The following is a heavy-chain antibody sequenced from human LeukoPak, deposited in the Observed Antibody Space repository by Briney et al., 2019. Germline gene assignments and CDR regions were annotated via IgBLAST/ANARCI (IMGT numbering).Heavy chain of an antibody. CDR3: AKDTTRALLRYFGPHFDY. J-gene: IGHJ4*02. V-gene: IGHV3-23*01. Sequence: QPGGSLRLSCAASGFTFSSYGMSWVRQAPGKGLEWVSAISGSGGSTYYADSVKGRFTISRDNSKNTLYLQMNSLRAEDTAVYYCAKDTTRALLRYFGPHFDYWGQGTLVTVSS. D-gene: IGHD3-9*01. CDR2: ISGSGGST. CDR1: GFTFSSYG.